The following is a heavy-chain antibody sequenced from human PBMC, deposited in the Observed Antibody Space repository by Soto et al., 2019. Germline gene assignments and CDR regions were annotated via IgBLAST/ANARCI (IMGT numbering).Heavy chain of an antibody. CDR2: IYYSGST. J-gene: IGHJ5*02. CDR1: GGSISSYY. V-gene: IGHV4-59*08. Sequence: QVQLQESGPGLVKPSETLSLTYTVSGGSISSYYWSWIRQPPGKGLECIGYIYYSGSTNYNPSLKSRVTISVDTSKNQFSLKLSSVTAADTAVYYCARHAGYCSGGRCYGWFDPWGQGTLVTVSS. D-gene: IGHD2-15*01. CDR3: ARHAGYCSGGRCYGWFDP.